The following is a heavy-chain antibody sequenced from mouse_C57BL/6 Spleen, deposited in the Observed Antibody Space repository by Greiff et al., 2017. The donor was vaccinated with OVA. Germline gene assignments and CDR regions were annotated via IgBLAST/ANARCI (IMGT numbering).Heavy chain of an antibody. CDR3: ARRELLTGNAMDY. D-gene: IGHD4-1*01. J-gene: IGHJ4*01. V-gene: IGHV1-72*01. CDR1: GYTFTSYW. CDR2: IDPISGGT. Sequence: QVQLQQPGAELVKPGASVKLSCKASGYTFTSYWMHWVKQRPGRGLEWIGGIDPISGGTKSNEKFKSKATLTVDKPSSTAYMQLSSLTSEDSAVYYGARRELLTGNAMDYWGQGTSVTVSA.